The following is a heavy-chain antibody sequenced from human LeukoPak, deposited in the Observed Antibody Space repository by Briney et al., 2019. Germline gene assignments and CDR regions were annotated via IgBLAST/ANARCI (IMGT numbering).Heavy chain of an antibody. J-gene: IGHJ3*02. CDR1: GGSVNTNYYF. V-gene: IGHV4-61*02. CDR3: AAYREPYDHLPHGLSI. CDR2: MYSSGTI. Sequence: SQTLSVTCSVSGGSVNTNYYFWNWIRQPAGKELEWIGRMYSSGTIHYNPSLNSRVTMSLDTSKNQFSLKLYSATAADTAVYYCAAYREPYDHLPHGLSIWGQVTMVTVSS. D-gene: IGHD5-12*01.